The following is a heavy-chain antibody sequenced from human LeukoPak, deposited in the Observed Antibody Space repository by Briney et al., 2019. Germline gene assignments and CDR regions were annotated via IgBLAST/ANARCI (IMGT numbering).Heavy chain of an antibody. CDR3: ARALYRGYYFDY. Sequence: GGSLRLSCVVSGFXVSSNYISWVRQAPGKGREWVSFIYSGGSTYYADSVKGRFTISRDNSKNTLYLQMNSLRPEDTAVYYCARALYRGYYFDYWGQGTLVTVSS. V-gene: IGHV3-53*01. D-gene: IGHD3-16*01. CDR2: IYSGGST. CDR1: GFXVSSNY. J-gene: IGHJ4*02.